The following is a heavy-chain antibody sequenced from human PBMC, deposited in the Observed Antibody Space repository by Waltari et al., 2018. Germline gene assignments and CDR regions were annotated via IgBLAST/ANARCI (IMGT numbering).Heavy chain of an antibody. V-gene: IGHV3-66*01. J-gene: IGHJ4*02. CDR3: ARDTSGTKGALDY. CDR1: GFTVSSTY. Sequence: EVQLVESGGGWVQPGGSLRLSCAASGFTVSSTYMSWVRQAPGKGLEGVSVIYIGGSTYYADSVKGRFTSSRDNSKNMLYLQMDSLRAEDTAVYYCARDTSGTKGALDYWGQGTLVTVSS. D-gene: IGHD3-10*01. CDR2: IYIGGST.